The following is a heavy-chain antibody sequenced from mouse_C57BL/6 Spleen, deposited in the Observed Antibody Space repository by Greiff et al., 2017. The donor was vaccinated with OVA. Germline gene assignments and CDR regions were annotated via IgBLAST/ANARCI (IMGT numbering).Heavy chain of an antibody. D-gene: IGHD2-5*01. Sequence: EVQLQQSGPELVKPGASVKISCKASGYTFTDYYMNWVKQSHGKSLEWIGDINPNNGGTSYNQKFKGKATLTVDKSSSTAYMELRSLTSEDSAVYYCARTSYSNYFGYWGQGTTLTVSS. CDR1: GYTFTDYY. J-gene: IGHJ2*01. CDR3: ARTSYSNYFGY. V-gene: IGHV1-26*01. CDR2: INPNNGGT.